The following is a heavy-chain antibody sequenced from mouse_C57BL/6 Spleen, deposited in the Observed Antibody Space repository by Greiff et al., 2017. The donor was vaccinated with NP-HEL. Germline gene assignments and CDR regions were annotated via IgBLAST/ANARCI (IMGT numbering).Heavy chain of an antibody. CDR3: ARQMATVVAPFAY. Sequence: DVKLVESGGGLVKPGGSLKLSCAASGFTFSSYTMSWVRQTPEKRLEWVATISGGGGNTYYPDSVKGRFTISRDNVKNTLYLQMSSLRSEDTALYYCARQMATVVAPFAYWGQGTLVTVSA. V-gene: IGHV5-9*01. J-gene: IGHJ3*01. CDR1: GFTFSSYT. CDR2: ISGGGGNT. D-gene: IGHD1-1*01.